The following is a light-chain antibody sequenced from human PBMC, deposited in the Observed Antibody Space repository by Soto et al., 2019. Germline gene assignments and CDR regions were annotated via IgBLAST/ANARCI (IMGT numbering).Light chain of an antibody. J-gene: IGKJ1*01. V-gene: IGKV4-1*01. CDR2: WAS. Sequence: DIVMTQSPDSLPGSMGERATINCKSSQSVLYSSNNKNYLAWYQQKPGQPPKLLIYWASTRESGVPDRFSGSGSGTDFTLTISSLQAEDVAVYYCQQYYSTPMTFCQGTKVDTK. CDR3: QQYYSTPMT. CDR1: QSVLYSSNNKNY.